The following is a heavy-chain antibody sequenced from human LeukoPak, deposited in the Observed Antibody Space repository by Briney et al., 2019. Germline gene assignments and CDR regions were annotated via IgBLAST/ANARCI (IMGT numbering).Heavy chain of an antibody. CDR1: GFTFSSYA. J-gene: IGHJ4*02. Sequence: GGSLRLSCAASGFTFSSYAMSWVRQAPGKGLEWVSAISGSGGSTYYADSVKGRFTISRANSKNTLYLQMNSLRAEDTAVYYCAKAPSIRDSLFDYWGQGTLVTVSS. V-gene: IGHV3-23*01. D-gene: IGHD2/OR15-2a*01. CDR3: AKAPSIRDSLFDY. CDR2: ISGSGGST.